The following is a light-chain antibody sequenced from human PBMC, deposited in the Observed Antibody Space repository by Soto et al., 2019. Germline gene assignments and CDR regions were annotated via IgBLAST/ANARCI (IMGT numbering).Light chain of an antibody. V-gene: IGLV1-40*01. Sequence: QSVLTQPPSVSGAPGQRVTISCTGSSSNIGAGSDVHWYQQLPGTAPKLLIYGNSNRPSGVPDRFSGSKSGTSASLVITGLQAEDEADYYCQSYDSSPPYVFGTGTKVTVL. CDR2: GNS. J-gene: IGLJ1*01. CDR1: SSNIGAGSD. CDR3: QSYDSSPPYV.